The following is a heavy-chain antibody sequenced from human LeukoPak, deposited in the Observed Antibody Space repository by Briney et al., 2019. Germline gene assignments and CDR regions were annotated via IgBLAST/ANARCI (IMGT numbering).Heavy chain of an antibody. Sequence: GSLRLSCTTSKFNFNSYGMTWVRQAPGRGLEWVSVISDSGGDTSYADSGKGRFTISRDNSKNTVHLQMNSLRVEDTAVYYCAKTDCTSSSCYTIDSWGQGTLVTVSS. CDR3: AKTDCTSSSCYTIDS. J-gene: IGHJ4*02. CDR2: ISDSGGDT. V-gene: IGHV3-23*01. D-gene: IGHD2-2*02. CDR1: KFNFNSYG.